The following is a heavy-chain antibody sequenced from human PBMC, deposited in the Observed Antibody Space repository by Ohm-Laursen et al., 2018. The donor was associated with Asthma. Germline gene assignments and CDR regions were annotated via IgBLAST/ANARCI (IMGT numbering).Heavy chain of an antibody. J-gene: IGHJ3*02. D-gene: IGHD6-19*01. CDR1: GGSISSYY. CDR3: ARDPKAFGYSSAGWAFDI. CDR2: IYYSGST. V-gene: IGHV4-59*12. Sequence: SETLSLTCTVSGGSISSYYWSWIRQPPGKGLEWIGYIYYSGSTNYNPSLKSRVTISVDTSKNQFSLKLSSVTAADTAVYYCARDPKAFGYSSAGWAFDIWGQGTMVTVSS.